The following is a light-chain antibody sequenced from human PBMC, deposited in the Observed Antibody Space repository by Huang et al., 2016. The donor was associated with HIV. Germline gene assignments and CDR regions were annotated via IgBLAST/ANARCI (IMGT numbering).Light chain of an antibody. CDR2: WAS. V-gene: IGKV4-1*01. CDR3: QQDDSTPF. Sequence: DIVMTQSPDSLAVSLGDRATINCKSSQSILYSSNNKNYLAWYQQKPGQPPTLLIYWASTRESGVPDRFSGSGSGTNFTRTISSRQAEDVAVYYGQQDDSTPFFGQGTKLEIK. CDR1: QSILYSSNNKNY. J-gene: IGKJ2*01.